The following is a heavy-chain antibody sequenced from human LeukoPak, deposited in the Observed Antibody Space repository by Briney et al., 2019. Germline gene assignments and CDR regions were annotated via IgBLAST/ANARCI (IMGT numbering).Heavy chain of an antibody. CDR2: IRFDGSHK. J-gene: IGHJ4*02. CDR1: GFTFSTYG. Sequence: GGSLRLSCVASGFTFSTYGMHWVRQAPGKGLEWVAFIRFDGSHKYHADSVGGRFTISRDNSKNTVYLQMNSLRVDDTAVYYCARDTSYFDYWGQGTLVTVSS. V-gene: IGHV3-30*02. CDR3: ARDTSYFDY.